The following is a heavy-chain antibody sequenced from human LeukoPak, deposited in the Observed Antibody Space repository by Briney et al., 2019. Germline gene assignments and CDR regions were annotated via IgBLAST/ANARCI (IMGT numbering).Heavy chain of an antibody. CDR3: ARQRSGYSSGWYYFDY. D-gene: IGHD6-19*01. CDR2: IYYSGTT. V-gene: IGHV4-59*08. CDR1: GGSISNYY. Sequence: PSETLSLTCTVSGGSISNYYWSWIRQAPAKGLEWIAYIYYSGTTNSNPSLKSRVTISVDTSKNQFSLRLSSVTAADTAVYYCARQRSGYSSGWYYFDYWGQGTLVTVSS. J-gene: IGHJ4*02.